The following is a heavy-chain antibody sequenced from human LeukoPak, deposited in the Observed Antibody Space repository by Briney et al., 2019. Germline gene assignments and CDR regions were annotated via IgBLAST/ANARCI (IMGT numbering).Heavy chain of an antibody. CDR2: ISGSGGST. J-gene: IGHJ1*01. Sequence: GGSLRLSCAASGFTFSSYAMSWVRQAPGKGLECVSAISGSGGSTYYADSVKGRFTISRDNSKTTLYLQMNSLRAEDTAIYYCAKEAYCGGGCQGDFQHWGQGTLVTVSS. CDR1: GFTFSSYA. CDR3: AKEAYCGGGCQGDFQH. V-gene: IGHV3-23*01. D-gene: IGHD2-21*02.